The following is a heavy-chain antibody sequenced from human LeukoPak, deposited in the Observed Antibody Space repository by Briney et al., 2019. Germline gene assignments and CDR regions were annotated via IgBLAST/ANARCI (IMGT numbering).Heavy chain of an antibody. CDR2: IYHSGST. Sequence: SETLSLTCTVSGYPISSGYYWGWIRQPPGKGLEWIGSIYHSGSTYYNPSLKSRVTISVDTSKNQFSLKLSSVTAADTAVYYCARLDGNGSGSYLGFDPWGQGTLVTVSS. J-gene: IGHJ5*02. V-gene: IGHV4-38-2*02. D-gene: IGHD3-10*01. CDR1: GYPISSGYY. CDR3: ARLDGNGSGSYLGFDP.